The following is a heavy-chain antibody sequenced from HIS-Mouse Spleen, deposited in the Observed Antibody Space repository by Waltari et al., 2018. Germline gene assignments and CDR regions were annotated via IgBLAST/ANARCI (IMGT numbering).Heavy chain of an antibody. CDR1: GGSISSSSYY. CDR3: AREIPYSSSWYDWYFDL. V-gene: IGHV4-39*07. D-gene: IGHD6-13*01. J-gene: IGHJ2*01. Sequence: QLQLQESGPGLVKPSETLSLTCTVSGGSISSSSYYWGWIRQPPGKGLEWIGSIYYSGGTCYNPSLKSRVTRSVDTSKNQFSLKLSSVTAADTAVYYCAREIPYSSSWYDWYFDLWGRGTLVTVSS. CDR2: IYYSGGT.